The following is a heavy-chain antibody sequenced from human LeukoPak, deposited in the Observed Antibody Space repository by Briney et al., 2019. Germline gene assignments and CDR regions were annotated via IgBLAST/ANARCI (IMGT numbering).Heavy chain of an antibody. CDR2: IYPGESDT. CDR3: ARQVPAMAFDY. CDR1: GYSFTSYW. J-gene: IGHJ4*02. V-gene: IGHV5-51*01. Sequence: GEPLKIPCQGSGYSFTSYWIAWVRQMPGKGLEWMGIIYPGESDTRYSPSFHGTVTISADKSISTAYLQWSSLQASDTAMYYCARQVPAMAFDYWGQGTLVTVSS. D-gene: IGHD5-18*01.